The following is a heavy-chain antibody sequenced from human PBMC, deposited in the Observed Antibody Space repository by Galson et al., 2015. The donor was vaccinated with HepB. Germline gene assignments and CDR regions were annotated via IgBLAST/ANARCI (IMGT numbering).Heavy chain of an antibody. CDR1: GYNFIAYA. V-gene: IGHV7-4-1*02. CDR2: INTNTGNP. Sequence: SVKVSCKASGYNFIAYAVNWVRQAPGQGLDWMGWINTNTGNPTYAQGFTGRFVFSFNTSVSTAYLQISGLKAEDTAVYYCVRVGVWEFGHWGQGTLVTVSS. CDR3: VRVGVWEFGH. D-gene: IGHD3-10*01. J-gene: IGHJ5*02.